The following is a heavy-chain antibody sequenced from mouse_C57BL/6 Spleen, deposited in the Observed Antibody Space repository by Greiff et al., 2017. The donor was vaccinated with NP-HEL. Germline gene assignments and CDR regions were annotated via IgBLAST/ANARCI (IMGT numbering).Heavy chain of an antibody. CDR3: ARYYWGSYYFDY. J-gene: IGHJ2*01. CDR1: GYTFTSYG. Sequence: QVQLQQSGAELARPGASVKLSCKASGYTFTSYGISWVKQRTGQGLEWIGEIYPRRGNTYYNEKFKGKATLTADKSSSTAYMELRSLTSEDSAVYFCARYYWGSYYFDYWGQGTTLTVSS. CDR2: IYPRRGNT. V-gene: IGHV1-81*01. D-gene: IGHD1-1*01.